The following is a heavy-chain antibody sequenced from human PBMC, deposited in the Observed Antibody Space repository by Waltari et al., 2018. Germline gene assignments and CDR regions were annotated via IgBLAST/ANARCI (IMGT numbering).Heavy chain of an antibody. Sequence: EVQLVESGGGLIQPGGSLRLSCAASGFTVSTNSMSWVRQASGKGVEWVSVIYSGGSTYYADSVKGRFTISRDNSKNTLYLQMNSLRAEDTAVYYCARRKGGSRHFDYWGQGTLVTVSS. CDR1: GFTVSTNS. J-gene: IGHJ4*02. CDR3: ARRKGGSRHFDY. CDR2: IYSGGST. V-gene: IGHV3-53*01. D-gene: IGHD1-26*01.